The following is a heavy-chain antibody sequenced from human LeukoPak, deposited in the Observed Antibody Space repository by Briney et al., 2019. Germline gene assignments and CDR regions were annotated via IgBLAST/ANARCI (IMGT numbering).Heavy chain of an antibody. CDR1: GFTFSDFW. CDR2: IDYDSSHI. CDR3: ARDPLRYLRVGHYDY. J-gene: IGHJ4*02. D-gene: IGHD3-9*01. Sequence: GGSLRLSCAASGFTFSDFWMGWVRQVPGKGLEWVSSIDYDSSHIYYAASVRGRFTISRDNARNSVYLQMNSLRVEDTAVYYCARDPLRYLRVGHYDYWGQGTLVAVSS. V-gene: IGHV3-21*01.